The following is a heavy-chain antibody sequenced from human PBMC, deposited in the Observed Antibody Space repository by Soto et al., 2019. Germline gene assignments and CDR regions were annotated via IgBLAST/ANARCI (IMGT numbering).Heavy chain of an antibody. J-gene: IGHJ6*02. V-gene: IGHV1-69*06. Sequence: SVKVSCKASGGTFRSYAVSWVRQAPGQGLEWMGGIIPVSGAAKYAQKFQGRVTMTANKSTSTAFMEVSSLKSEDTAVYYYLLVDYTRVRGGIHFYYPMDVWGQGTTVTVSS. CDR3: LLVDYTRVRGGIHFYYPMDV. CDR1: GGTFRSYA. CDR2: IIPVSGAA. D-gene: IGHD3-10*01.